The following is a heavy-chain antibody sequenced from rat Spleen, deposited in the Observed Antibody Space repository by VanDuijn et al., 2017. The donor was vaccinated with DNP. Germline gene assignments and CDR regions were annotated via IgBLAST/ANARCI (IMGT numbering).Heavy chain of an antibody. D-gene: IGHD2-1*01. V-gene: IGHV2-43*01. J-gene: IGHJ3*01. Sequence: QVQLKESGPGLVQPSQTMSLTCTVSGFSLTSYHVSWVRQPPGKGLEWMGIIWTGGTTDYDPALKSRLSISRDTSKSQVFLKMNSLQAEDTATYYCARHTYVHFFDYWGQGTPVTVSS. CDR2: IWTGGTT. CDR1: GFSLTSYH. CDR3: ARHTYVHFFDY.